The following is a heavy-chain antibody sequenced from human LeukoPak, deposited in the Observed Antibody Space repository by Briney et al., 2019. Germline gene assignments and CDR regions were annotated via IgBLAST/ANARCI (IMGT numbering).Heavy chain of an antibody. J-gene: IGHJ4*02. CDR2: IYYSGST. D-gene: IGHD6-6*01. CDR3: ARDGSGGSSAALDY. Sequence: SETLSLTCTVSGGSISSYYWSWIRQPPGKGLEWIGYIYYSGSTNYNPSPKSRVTISVDTSKNQFSLKLSSVTAADTAVYYCARDGSGGSSAALDYWGQGTMVTVSS. CDR1: GGSISSYY. V-gene: IGHV4-59*01.